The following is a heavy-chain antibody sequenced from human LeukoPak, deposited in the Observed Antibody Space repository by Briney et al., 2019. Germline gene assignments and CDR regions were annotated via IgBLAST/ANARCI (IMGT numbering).Heavy chain of an antibody. V-gene: IGHV3-53*01. Sequence: PGGSLRLSCAASGFTVSSSFMSWVRHAPGEGLEWVSVIYSGGSTYYADSVKGRFTIFRDNSKNTLYLQMNSLRAEDTAVYYCARDSYGFDYWGQGTLVTVSS. CDR3: ARDSYGFDY. D-gene: IGHD5-18*01. CDR2: IYSGGST. CDR1: GFTVSSSF. J-gene: IGHJ4*02.